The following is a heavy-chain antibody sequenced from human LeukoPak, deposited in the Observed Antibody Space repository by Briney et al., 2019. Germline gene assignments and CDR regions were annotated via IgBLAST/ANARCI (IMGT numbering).Heavy chain of an antibody. D-gene: IGHD4-17*01. Sequence: YPSETLSLTCTVSGGSISSGGYYWSWIRQHPGKGLEWIGYIYYSGSTYYNPSLKSRVTISVDTSKNQFSLKLSSVTAADTAVYYCARDRGDYGDFGKYWYFDLWGRGTLVTVPS. V-gene: IGHV4-31*03. CDR1: GGSISSGGYY. CDR3: ARDRGDYGDFGKYWYFDL. J-gene: IGHJ2*01. CDR2: IYYSGST.